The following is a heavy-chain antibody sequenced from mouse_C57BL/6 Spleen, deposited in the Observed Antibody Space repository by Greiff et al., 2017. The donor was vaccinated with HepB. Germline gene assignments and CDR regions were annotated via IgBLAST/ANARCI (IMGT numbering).Heavy chain of an antibody. CDR2: IYPGSGST. CDR1: GYTFTSYW. D-gene: IGHD2-2*01. Sequence: VQLQQPGAELVKPGASVKMSCKASGYTFTSYWITWVKQRPGQGLEWIGDIYPGSGSTNYNEKFKSKATLTVDTSSSTAYMQLSSLTSEDSAVYYCAREGYGYDGFDYWGQGTTLTVSS. V-gene: IGHV1-55*01. J-gene: IGHJ2*01. CDR3: AREGYGYDGFDY.